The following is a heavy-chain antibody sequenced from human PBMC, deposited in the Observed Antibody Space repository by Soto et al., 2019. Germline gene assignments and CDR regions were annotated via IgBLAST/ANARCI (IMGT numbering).Heavy chain of an antibody. V-gene: IGHV3-7*01. CDR1: GFNVRSYW. J-gene: IGHJ4*02. Sequence: SCKASGFNVRSYWMSWVRQAPGKGLEWVASIKEDGSEIYYLQSVRGRFAISRDSAGNALQLAMNYLSAEDTATYFCARDIGFDYVNWGQGTLVTVSS. D-gene: IGHD3-16*01. CDR3: ARDIGFDYVN. CDR2: IKEDGSEI.